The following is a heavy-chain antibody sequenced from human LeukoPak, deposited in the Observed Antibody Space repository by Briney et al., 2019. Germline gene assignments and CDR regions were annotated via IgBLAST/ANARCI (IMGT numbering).Heavy chain of an antibody. CDR3: ARDSPSSTGAYYYYSMDV. CDR1: RFTFSSYW. Sequence: PGGSLRLSCAASRFTFSSYWMSWVRQAPGKGLEGVANIKQDGSEKYYVDSVKGRFTISRDNAKNSLYLQMNSLRAEDTAVYYCARDSPSSTGAYYYYSMDVWGQGTTVTVSS. CDR2: IKQDGSEK. D-gene: IGHD2-2*01. V-gene: IGHV3-7*01. J-gene: IGHJ6*02.